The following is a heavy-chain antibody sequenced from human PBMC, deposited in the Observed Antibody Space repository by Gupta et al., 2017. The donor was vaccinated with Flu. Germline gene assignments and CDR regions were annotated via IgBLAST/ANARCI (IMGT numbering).Heavy chain of an antibody. CDR1: GSTFIDYW. CDR2: INQDGSTK. J-gene: IGHJ4*02. Sequence: EVQLVESGGALVRPGGSLRLSWAASGSTFIDYWMNWVRQAPGKGLEGVTNINQDGSTKYYVESLKGRFTVSRDNAKNSLYLQMDSLRAEDTAVYFCARNRGWEQFDYWGQGTLVTVSS. D-gene: IGHD5-24*01. V-gene: IGHV3-7*01. CDR3: ARNRGWEQFDY.